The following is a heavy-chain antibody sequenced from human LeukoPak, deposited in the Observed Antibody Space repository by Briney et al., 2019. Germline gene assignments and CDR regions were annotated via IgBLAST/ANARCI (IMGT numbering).Heavy chain of an antibody. D-gene: IGHD2-21*02. V-gene: IGHV4-61*08. CDR1: GVSVTRGAYY. CDR3: AREIEGYSDFYSFGRPDNYWFDP. CDR2: VYYNGNT. Sequence: SETLSLTCTVSGVSVTRGAYYWTWIRQPPGKGLEWIGHVYYNGNTDYNPSLKSRVAMSVDKSNNQFSLKLSFVTAADTAVYFCAREIEGYSDFYSFGRPDNYWFDPWGQGTLVTVSS. J-gene: IGHJ5*02.